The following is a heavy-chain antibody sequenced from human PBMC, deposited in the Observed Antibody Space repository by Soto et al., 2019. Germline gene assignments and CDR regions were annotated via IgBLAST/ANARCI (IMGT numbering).Heavy chain of an antibody. D-gene: IGHD2-21*01. Sequence: MSVIWIRQPPGKALEWLARIDWDDDKYYSTSLKTRLTITKDTSKNQVVLTMTNMDPVDTATYYCIQSRCGGVRAESDARYYHPVSEFLLNRTTDL. J-gene: IGHJ2*01. CDR1: MS. CDR2: IDWDDDK. CDR3: IQSRCGGVRAESDARYYHPVSEFLLNRTTDL. V-gene: IGHV2-70*12.